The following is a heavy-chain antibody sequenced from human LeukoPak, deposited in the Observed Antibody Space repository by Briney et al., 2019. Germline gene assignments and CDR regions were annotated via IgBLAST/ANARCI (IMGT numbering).Heavy chain of an antibody. CDR1: GGSISSHY. Sequence: SETLSLTCTVSGGSISSHYWSWIRQPPGKGLEWIGYIYTSGSTNYNPSLKSRVTISVDTSKNQFSLKLSSVTAADTAVYYYARHAGYYDFWSGYSRNWFDPWGQGTLVTVSS. CDR3: ARHAGYYDFWSGYSRNWFDP. J-gene: IGHJ5*02. D-gene: IGHD3-3*01. CDR2: IYTSGST. V-gene: IGHV4-4*09.